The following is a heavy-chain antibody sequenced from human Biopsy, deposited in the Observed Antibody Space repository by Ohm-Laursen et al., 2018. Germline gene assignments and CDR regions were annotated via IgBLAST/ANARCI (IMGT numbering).Heavy chain of an antibody. CDR2: INPNSGGT. CDR3: ARGGLNYWYFDL. J-gene: IGHJ2*01. V-gene: IGHV1-2*02. CDR1: GGTFSNYG. D-gene: IGHD1-26*01. Sequence: SVKVSCKAPGGTFSNYGVNWVRQAPGQGLEWMGWINPNSGGTNYAQKFQGRVTMARDTSMSTAYMELNRLRSDDTAVYYCARGGLNYWYFDLWGRGTPVTVSS.